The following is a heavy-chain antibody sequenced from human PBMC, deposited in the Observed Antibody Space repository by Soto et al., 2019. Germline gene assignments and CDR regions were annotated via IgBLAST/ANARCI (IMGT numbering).Heavy chain of an antibody. CDR3: ARVPAP. V-gene: IGHV4-30-2*01. Sequence: SETPSLTCAVSGGSISSGGYSWSWIRHPPGKGLEWIGCIYHSGSTYYNPSLKSRVTISVDRSNMQFSLKLSSVTAADTAVYYCARVPAPGGQGTLVTVSS. CDR2: IYHSGST. J-gene: IGHJ4*01. CDR1: GGSISSGGYS.